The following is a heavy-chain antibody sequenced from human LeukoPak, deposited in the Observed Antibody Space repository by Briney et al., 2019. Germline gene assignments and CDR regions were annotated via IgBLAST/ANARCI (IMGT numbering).Heavy chain of an antibody. CDR3: ARLGLEVGGPNWFDP. V-gene: IGHV3-74*01. Sequence: GGSLRLSCAASGLTFSSHWMHWVRQAPGKGLVWVSRITNDGSSTTYADSVKGRFTISRDNAKNMLYLQVNSLRAEDTAVYYCARLGLEVGGPNWFDPWGQGTLVTVSS. D-gene: IGHD1-1*01. J-gene: IGHJ5*02. CDR1: GLTFSSHW. CDR2: ITNDGSST.